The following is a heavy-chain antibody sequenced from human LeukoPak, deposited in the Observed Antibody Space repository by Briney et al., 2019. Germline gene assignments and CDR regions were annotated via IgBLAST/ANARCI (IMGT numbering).Heavy chain of an antibody. J-gene: IGHJ4*02. D-gene: IGHD7-27*01. CDR1: GFTFSSYS. CDR3: AKDINWASFES. Sequence: PGGSLRLSCAASGFTFSSYSMNWVRQAPGKGLEWVSSISSSSSYIYYADSVKGRFTISRDNSKNTLYLQMNSLRAEDTALYYCAKDINWASFESWGQGTLVTVSS. CDR2: ISSSSSYI. V-gene: IGHV3-21*04.